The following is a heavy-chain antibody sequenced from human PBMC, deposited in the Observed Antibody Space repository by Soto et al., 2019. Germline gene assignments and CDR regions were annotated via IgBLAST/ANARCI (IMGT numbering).Heavy chain of an antibody. CDR2: INPSGGRT. J-gene: IGHJ4*02. V-gene: IGHV1-46*01. D-gene: IGHD6-19*01. CDR1: GYTFINYY. CDR3: KRGAPVAGAPTLDY. Sequence: ASVKVSCKASGYTFINYYIHWVRQAPGQGLEWMGIINPSGGRTIYAQKFQGRVSMTRDTSTSTVYMDLSSLRSEDTAVYYCKRGAPVAGAPTLDYGGQGPRVPVPS.